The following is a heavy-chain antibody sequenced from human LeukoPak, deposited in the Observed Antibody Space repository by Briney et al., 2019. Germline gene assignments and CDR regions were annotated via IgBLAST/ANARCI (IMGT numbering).Heavy chain of an antibody. CDR2: ISTSGSTK. CDR3: ARSGGGGDYFDY. CDR1: GFSLSSYE. Sequence: GGSLRLACAASGFSLSSYEVNWVRQAPGKGLEWVSYISTSGSTKYYGDSVKGRFTISRDNAENSLYLQMNSLRAEDTALYYCARSGGGGDYFDYWGQGTLVTVSS. D-gene: IGHD3-10*01. J-gene: IGHJ4*02. V-gene: IGHV3-48*03.